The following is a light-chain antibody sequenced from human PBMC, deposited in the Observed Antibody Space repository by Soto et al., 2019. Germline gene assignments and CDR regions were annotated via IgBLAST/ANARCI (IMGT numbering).Light chain of an antibody. CDR3: QQYSSFST. Sequence: DIQMTQSPSTLSASVGDRVSITCRASQSIGSRLAWYQQKPGKAPKVLIYDASNLESGVPSRFSGSGSGTEFTLTISSLQPDDFATYYCQQYSSFSTFGQGTKVEIK. V-gene: IGKV1-5*01. CDR1: QSIGSR. J-gene: IGKJ2*01. CDR2: DAS.